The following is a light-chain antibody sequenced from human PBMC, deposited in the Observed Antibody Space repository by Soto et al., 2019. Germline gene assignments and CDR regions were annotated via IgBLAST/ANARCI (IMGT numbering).Light chain of an antibody. J-gene: IGLJ2*01. Sequence: QAVVTQEPSLTVSPGGTVTLTCASSTGAVTSGYYPNWFQQKPGQAPRTLIFHTTNKNSWTPARFSGSLLGGKAALTLSGLQPEDEADYYCLLYYGGTVVIGGGTKLTVL. V-gene: IGLV7-43*01. CDR3: LLYYGGTVV. CDR1: TGAVTSGYY. CDR2: HTT.